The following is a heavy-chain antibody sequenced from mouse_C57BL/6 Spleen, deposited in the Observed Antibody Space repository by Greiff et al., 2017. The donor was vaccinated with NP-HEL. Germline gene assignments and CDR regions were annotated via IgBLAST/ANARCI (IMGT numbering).Heavy chain of an antibody. CDR2: IYPGSGTT. CDR3: ARGDYQGYFDV. J-gene: IGHJ1*03. V-gene: IGHV1-76*01. CDR1: GFTFTDYY. Sequence: VKLQESGAELVRPGASVKLSCKASGFTFTDYYINWVKQRPGPGLEWIARIYPGSGTTYYHEKFKGKATLTAEKSSSTAYLQLSSLTSEDSAVYFCARGDYQGYFDVWGTGTTVTVSS. D-gene: IGHD2-4*01.